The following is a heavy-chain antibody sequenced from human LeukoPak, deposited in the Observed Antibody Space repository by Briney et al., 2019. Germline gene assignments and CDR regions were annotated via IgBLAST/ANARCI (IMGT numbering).Heavy chain of an antibody. D-gene: IGHD1-26*01. V-gene: IGHV3-30*02. CDR1: GFTFSSYG. J-gene: IGHJ2*01. CDR2: IRYDGSNK. CDR3: AKEGGGSYWGLGYFDL. Sequence: AGGSLRLSCAASGFTFSSYGMHWVRQAPGKGLEWVAFIRYDGSNKYYADSVKGRFTISRDNSKNTLYLQMNSLRAEDTAVYYCAKEGGGSYWGLGYFDLWGRGTLVTVSS.